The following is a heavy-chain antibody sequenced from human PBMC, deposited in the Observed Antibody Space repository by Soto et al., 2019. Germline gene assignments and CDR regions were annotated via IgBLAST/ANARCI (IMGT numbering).Heavy chain of an antibody. CDR1: GGSFSGYY. CDR2: INHSGST. V-gene: IGHV4-34*01. J-gene: IGHJ4*02. D-gene: IGHD6-13*01. CDR3: ARVRYSNKFIDY. Sequence: SETLSLTCAVYGGSFSGYYWSWIRQPSGKGLEWIGEINHSGSTNYNPSLKSRVTISVDTSKNQFSLKLSSVTAADTAVYYCARVRYSNKFIDYWGQGTLVTVSS.